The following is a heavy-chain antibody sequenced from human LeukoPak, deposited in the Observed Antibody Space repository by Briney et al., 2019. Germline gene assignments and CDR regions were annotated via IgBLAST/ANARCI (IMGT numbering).Heavy chain of an antibody. CDR3: ARDRFLEWSFDY. J-gene: IGHJ4*02. CDR1: GFTFSGYA. V-gene: IGHV3-30-3*01. CDR2: ISYDGSNK. D-gene: IGHD3-3*01. Sequence: GGSLRLSCAASGFTFSGYAMHWVRQAPGKGLEWVAVISYDGSNKYYADSVKGRFTISRDNSKNTLYLQMNSLRAEDTAVYYCARDRFLEWSFDYWGQGTLVTVSS.